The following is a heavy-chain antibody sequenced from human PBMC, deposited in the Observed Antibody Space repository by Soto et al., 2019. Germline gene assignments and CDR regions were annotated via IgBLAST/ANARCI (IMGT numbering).Heavy chain of an antibody. CDR1: GFTFSSYA. CDR2: IGGSGGST. D-gene: IGHD5-12*01. J-gene: IGHJ3*02. Sequence: GGSLRLSCAASGFTFSSYAMSWVRQAPGKGLEWVSAIGGSGGSTYYAESVKGRFTISRDNSKNTLYRQMNSLRAGDTAVYYCGKGQAIVDSCAFDTWGQGTRATAS. V-gene: IGHV3-23*01. CDR3: GKGQAIVDSCAFDT.